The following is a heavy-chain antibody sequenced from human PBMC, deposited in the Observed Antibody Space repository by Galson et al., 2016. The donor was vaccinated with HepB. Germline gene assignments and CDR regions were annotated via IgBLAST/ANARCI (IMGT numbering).Heavy chain of an antibody. Sequence: SLRLSCAASGFTFSSYGMHWVRQAPGKGLEWVAVISFDGHNEKYADSVKGRVAISRDNSKNTVYLQMNSLRAEDTAVYYCVKECGSGIFDYWGQGTLVTVSS. V-gene: IGHV3-30*18. D-gene: IGHD3-10*01. J-gene: IGHJ4*02. CDR3: VKECGSGIFDY. CDR1: GFTFSSYG. CDR2: ISFDGHNE.